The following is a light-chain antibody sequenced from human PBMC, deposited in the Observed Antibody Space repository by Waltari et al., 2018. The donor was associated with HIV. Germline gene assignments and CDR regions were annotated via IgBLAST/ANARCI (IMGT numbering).Light chain of an antibody. Sequence: DIQMTQSPSTLSASVGDRVTITCRASQSISSWLAWYQQKPGKAPKLLMYKASSLESGVPSRFSGIGSWTEFTLTISSLQPDDFATYYCQHDNSYPWTFGQGTKVEI. CDR3: QHDNSYPWT. J-gene: IGKJ1*01. CDR1: QSISSW. V-gene: IGKV1-5*03. CDR2: KAS.